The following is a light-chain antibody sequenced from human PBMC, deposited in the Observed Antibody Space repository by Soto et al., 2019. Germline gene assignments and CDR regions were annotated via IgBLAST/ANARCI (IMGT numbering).Light chain of an antibody. V-gene: IGLV7-46*01. CDR2: DTI. J-gene: IGLJ3*02. Sequence: QSALTQPASVSGSPGQSITISCTGTSSDVGGHNSVSWYRQDPGKAPKLMIYDTIKKHSWTPARFSGSLLGGKAALTLSGAQPEDEAEYYCLLSYGSARVFGGGTKLTVL. CDR1: SDVGGHN. CDR3: LLSYGSARV.